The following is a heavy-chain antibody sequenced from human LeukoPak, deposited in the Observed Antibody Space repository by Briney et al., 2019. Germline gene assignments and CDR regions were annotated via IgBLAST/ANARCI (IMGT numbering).Heavy chain of an antibody. CDR1: GGTFSSYA. Sequence: SVKVSCKASGGTFSSYAISWVRQAPGQGLEWMGGIIPIFSTANYAQKFQGRVTITADKSTSTAYMELSSLRSEDTAVYYCARGVLAGTGYYYYMDVWGKGTTVTVSS. CDR2: IIPIFSTA. J-gene: IGHJ6*03. D-gene: IGHD6-19*01. CDR3: ARGVLAGTGYYYYMDV. V-gene: IGHV1-69*06.